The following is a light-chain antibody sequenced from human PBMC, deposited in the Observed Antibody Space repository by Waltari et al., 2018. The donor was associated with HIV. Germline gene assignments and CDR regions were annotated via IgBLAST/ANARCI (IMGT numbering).Light chain of an antibody. CDR3: QQRSNWPLT. CDR1: QSVRSL. J-gene: IGKJ4*01. CDR2: DAF. Sequence: EIVLTQSPATLSLSPGERATLSCRASQSVRSLLGWYQQKPGQAPRLLIYDAFNRATGTPARLSGSGSGTDCTLTISSLEPEDFAVYYCQQRSNWPLTFGGGTKVEIK. V-gene: IGKV3-11*01.